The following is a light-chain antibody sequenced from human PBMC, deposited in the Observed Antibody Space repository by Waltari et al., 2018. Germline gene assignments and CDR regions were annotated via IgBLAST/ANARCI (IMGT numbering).Light chain of an antibody. CDR1: QSILYRSNNKNY. CDR2: WAS. V-gene: IGKV4-1*01. CDR3: QQYYSFPFT. J-gene: IGKJ3*01. Sequence: DIVLTQSPDSLGVSLGERATIHCKSRQSILYRSNNKNYLSWHQQKPGQPPKLLIYWASTRESGVPDRFSGSGSGTDFTLTISSLQAEDVAVYYCQQYYSFPFTFGPGTKVDIK.